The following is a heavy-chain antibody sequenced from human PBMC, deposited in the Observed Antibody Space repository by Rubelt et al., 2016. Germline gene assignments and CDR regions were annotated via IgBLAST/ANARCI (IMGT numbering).Heavy chain of an antibody. CDR3: ARVRRDPTVSDY. CDR2: ISGSGGSA. Sequence: VQLVESGGGVVQPGGSLRLSCAASGFTFSNYAMSWVRQAPGKGLEWVSAISGSGGSAYYADSVKGRFTISRDNAKNALDLQMNSLRAEDTAVYYCARVRRDPTVSDYWGQGTLVTVSS. D-gene: IGHD4-17*01. CDR1: GFTFSNYA. J-gene: IGHJ4*02. V-gene: IGHV3-23*04.